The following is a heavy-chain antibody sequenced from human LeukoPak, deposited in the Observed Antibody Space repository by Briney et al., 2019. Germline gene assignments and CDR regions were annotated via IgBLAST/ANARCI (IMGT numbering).Heavy chain of an antibody. CDR1: AGSISSTSHH. V-gene: IGHV4-39*01. J-gene: IGHJ4*02. D-gene: IGHD5-12*01. CDR3: VRHDGRGGATMGALDS. Sequence: SETLSLTCTVSAGSISSTSHHWGWTRQSPGKGLEWIGSLFSGRTTYYNPSLDSRVTISVVTSKNQFSLQLNSVTAADTAVYYCVRHDGRGGATMGALDSWGQGSLVTVSS. CDR2: LFSGRTT.